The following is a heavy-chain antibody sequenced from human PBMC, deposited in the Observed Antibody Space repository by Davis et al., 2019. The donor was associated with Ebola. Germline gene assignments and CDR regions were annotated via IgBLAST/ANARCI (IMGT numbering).Heavy chain of an antibody. CDR1: GYTFTNYY. V-gene: IGHV1-46*01. Sequence: ASVKVSCKASGYTFTNYYMHWVRQAPGQGLEWMGLINPGGVTTNYARKFQGRVTMTRDTSTSTVYMELSGLKSEDTAVYYCARDRFGGDYFDYWGQGTLVTVSS. J-gene: IGHJ4*02. CDR2: INPGGVTT. CDR3: ARDRFGGDYFDY. D-gene: IGHD3-16*01.